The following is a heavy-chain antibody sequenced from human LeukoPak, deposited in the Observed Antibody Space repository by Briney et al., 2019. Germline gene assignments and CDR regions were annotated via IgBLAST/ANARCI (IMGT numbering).Heavy chain of an antibody. CDR1: GYTFTSYG. CDR3: ARARTVAYYSYGMDV. V-gene: IGHV1-18*01. D-gene: IGHD4-23*01. Sequence: ASVKVSCKASGYTFTSYGISWVRQAPAQGPEWMGWISAYNGNTNYAQNLQGRVTMTTDTTTSTAYMELRSLRSDDTAVYYCARARTVAYYSYGMDVWGQGTTVTVSS. J-gene: IGHJ6*02. CDR2: ISAYNGNT.